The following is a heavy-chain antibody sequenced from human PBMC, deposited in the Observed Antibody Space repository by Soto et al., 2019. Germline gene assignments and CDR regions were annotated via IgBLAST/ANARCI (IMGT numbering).Heavy chain of an antibody. CDR2: ISYDGSNK. Sequence: QVQLVESGGGVVQPGRSLRLSCAASGFTFSSYAMDWVRQAPGKGLEWVAVISYDGSNKYYADSVKGRFTISRDTSKNTLYLQMNSLRPEDTAVYYCAKDRRIVVDDNYYAIDVWGQGTTVTVSS. CDR1: GFTFSSYA. V-gene: IGHV3-30-3*01. J-gene: IGHJ6*02. D-gene: IGHD3-22*01. CDR3: AKDRRIVVDDNYYAIDV.